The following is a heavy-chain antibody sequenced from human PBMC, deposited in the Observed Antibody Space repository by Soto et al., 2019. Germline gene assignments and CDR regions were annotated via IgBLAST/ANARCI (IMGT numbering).Heavy chain of an antibody. J-gene: IGHJ6*02. CDR2: IVVGSGNT. D-gene: IGHD3-10*01. V-gene: IGHV1-58*01. CDR1: GFTFTSSA. Sequence: QMQLVQSGPEVKKPGTSVKVSCKASGFTFTSSAVQWVRQARGQRLEWIGWIVVGSGNTNYAQKFQERVTITRDMSTSTAYMELSSLRSEDTAVYYCAADLRFGERGYYYYGMDVWGQGTTVTVSS. CDR3: AADLRFGERGYYYYGMDV.